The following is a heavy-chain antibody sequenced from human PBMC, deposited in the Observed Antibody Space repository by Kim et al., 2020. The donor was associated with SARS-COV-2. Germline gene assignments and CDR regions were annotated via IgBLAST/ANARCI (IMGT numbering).Heavy chain of an antibody. V-gene: IGHV3-7*03. CDR3: ARDLSMVRAGGWFDP. J-gene: IGHJ5*02. CDR2: IKQDGSEK. CDR1: GFTFGSYW. Sequence: GGSLRLSCAASGFTFGSYWMSWVRQAPGKGLEWVANIKQDGSEKYYVDSVKGRFTISRDNAKNSLYLQMNSLRAEDTAVYYCARDLSMVRAGGWFDPWGQGTLVTVSS. D-gene: IGHD3-10*01.